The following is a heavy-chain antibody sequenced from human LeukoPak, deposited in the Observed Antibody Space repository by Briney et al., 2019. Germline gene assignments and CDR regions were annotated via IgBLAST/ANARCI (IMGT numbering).Heavy chain of an antibody. D-gene: IGHD6-6*01. V-gene: IGHV3-33*01. Sequence: PGGSLRLSCAASGFTFSSYGMHWVRQAPGKGLAWVAVIWYDGSNKYYADSVKGRFTISRDNSKNTLYLQMNSLRAEDTAVYYCARGGRAARAIYYYYGMDVWGQGTTVTVSS. CDR2: IWYDGSNK. CDR1: GFTFSSYG. CDR3: ARGGRAARAIYYYYGMDV. J-gene: IGHJ6*02.